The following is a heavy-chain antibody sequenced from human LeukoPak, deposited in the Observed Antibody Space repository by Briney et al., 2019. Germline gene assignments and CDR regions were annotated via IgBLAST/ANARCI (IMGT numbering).Heavy chain of an antibody. J-gene: IGHJ6*03. CDR1: GGSISSYY. V-gene: IGHV4-59*12. Sequence: SETLSLTCTVSGGSISSYYWSWIRQPPGKGLEWIGYIYYSGSTNYNPSLKSRVTISVDTSKNQFSLKLSSVTAADTAVYYCARVRGYDYVWGSYRYGPYYYYMDVWGKGTTVTVSS. D-gene: IGHD3-16*02. CDR2: IYYSGST. CDR3: ARVRGYDYVWGSYRYGPYYYYMDV.